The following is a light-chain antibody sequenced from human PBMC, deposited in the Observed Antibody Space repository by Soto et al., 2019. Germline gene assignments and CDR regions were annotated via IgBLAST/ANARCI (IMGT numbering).Light chain of an antibody. Sequence: IVLTQSPATLSLSPGERATLSSRASQSVGSFLAWYQQKRGQAPRLLIYDASNRATGIPARFSGSGSGTDFTLTISSLEPEDFTVYYCQQRSSWPWTFGQGTKVEIK. CDR1: QSVGSF. CDR2: DAS. CDR3: QQRSSWPWT. V-gene: IGKV3-11*01. J-gene: IGKJ1*01.